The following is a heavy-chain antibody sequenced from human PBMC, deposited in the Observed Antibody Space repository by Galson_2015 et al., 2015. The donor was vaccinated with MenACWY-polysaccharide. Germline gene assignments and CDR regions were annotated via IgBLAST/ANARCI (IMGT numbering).Heavy chain of an antibody. CDR2: ISSSGGRA. CDR3: AKSLAVAGTWVTFDL. D-gene: IGHD6-19*01. Sequence: SLRVSCAASGFTFNTYAMGWVRQAPGKGLDWVSVISSSGGRAYYTDSVKGRFTISRDNSKNTMYMEMTSLRAEDTAVYYCAKSLAVAGTWVTFDLWGLGTMVTVSS. V-gene: IGHV3-23*01. CDR1: GFTFNTYA. J-gene: IGHJ3*01.